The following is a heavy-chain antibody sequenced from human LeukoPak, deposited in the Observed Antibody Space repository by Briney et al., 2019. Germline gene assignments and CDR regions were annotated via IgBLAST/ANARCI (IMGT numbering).Heavy chain of an antibody. J-gene: IGHJ2*01. D-gene: IGHD5-18*01. V-gene: IGHV3-30*18. Sequence: GGSLRLSCAASGFTFSSYGMHWVRQAPGKGLEWVAVISDDGSNKYYADSVKGRFTISRDNSKNTLYLQMNSLRLEDTALYYCAKDADTATIIYWYFDLWGRGTLVTVSS. CDR3: AKDADTATIIYWYFDL. CDR1: GFTFSSYG. CDR2: ISDDGSNK.